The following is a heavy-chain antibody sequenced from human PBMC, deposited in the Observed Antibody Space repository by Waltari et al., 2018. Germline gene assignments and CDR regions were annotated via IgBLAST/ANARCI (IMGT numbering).Heavy chain of an antibody. CDR3: ARARDPPNRYCSSTSCYGTAFDI. CDR2: IIPIFGAG. Sequence: QVQLVQSGAEVKKPGSSVKVSCKASGGTFSSYAISWVRQAPGQGLEWMGGIIPIFGAGNYAQKFQGRVTIPADESTGKAYMELSSLRSEDTAVYYCARARDPPNRYCSSTSCYGTAFDIWGQGTMVTVSS. D-gene: IGHD2-2*01. V-gene: IGHV1-69*01. J-gene: IGHJ3*02. CDR1: GGTFSSYA.